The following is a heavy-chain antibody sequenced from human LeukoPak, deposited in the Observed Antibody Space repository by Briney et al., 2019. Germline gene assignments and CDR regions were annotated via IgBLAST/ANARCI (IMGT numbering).Heavy chain of an antibody. J-gene: IGHJ4*02. V-gene: IGHV4-30-4*01. CDR1: GGSISSGDYY. CDR2: IYYSGST. Sequence: SETLSLTCTVSGGSISSGDYYWSWIRQPPGKGLEWIGYIYYSGSTYYNPSLKSRVTISVDTSKNQFSLKLSSVTAADTAVYYCASIGTTVTTYFDYWGQGTLVTVSS. CDR3: ASIGTTVTTYFDY. D-gene: IGHD4-17*01.